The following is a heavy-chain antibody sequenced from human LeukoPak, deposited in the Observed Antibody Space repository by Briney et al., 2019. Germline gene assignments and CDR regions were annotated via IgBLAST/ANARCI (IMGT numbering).Heavy chain of an antibody. V-gene: IGHV3-9*01. CDR2: ISWNSGSI. Sequence: GGSLRLSCAASGFTFDDYAMHWVRQAPGKGLEWVSGISWNSGSIGYADSVKGRFTISRDNAKNSLYQQMNSLRAEDTALYYCAKASYDILTASDFDYWGQGTLVTVSS. CDR1: GFTFDDYA. D-gene: IGHD3-9*01. CDR3: AKASYDILTASDFDY. J-gene: IGHJ4*02.